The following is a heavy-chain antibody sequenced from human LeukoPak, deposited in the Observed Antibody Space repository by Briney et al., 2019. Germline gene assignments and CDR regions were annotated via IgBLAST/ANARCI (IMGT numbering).Heavy chain of an antibody. D-gene: IGHD5-24*01. CDR1: GSHFVSYW. CDR3: ARASRDGYNQNFDF. J-gene: IGHJ4*02. Sequence: GESLQISCKGLGSHFVSYWNAWVRQMPGKGLEWMGIIYPGASEIRYSPSFQGQVTISADTSISTAYLQWSSLKTSDTAMYYCARASRDGYNQNFDFWGQGTLVTVSS. CDR2: IYPGASEI. V-gene: IGHV5-51*01.